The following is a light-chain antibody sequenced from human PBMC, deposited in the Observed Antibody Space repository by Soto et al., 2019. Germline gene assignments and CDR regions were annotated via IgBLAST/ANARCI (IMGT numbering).Light chain of an antibody. CDR1: QTISSW. V-gene: IGKV1-5*03. Sequence: VQMNKPPSTRYAAVGDRVTITCRASQTISSWLAWYQQKPGKAPKLLIYKASTLKSGVPSRFSGSGSGTEFTLTISSLQPDDFATYYCQHYNSYSEAFGQGTKVDVK. J-gene: IGKJ1*01. CDR3: QHYNSYSEA. CDR2: KAS.